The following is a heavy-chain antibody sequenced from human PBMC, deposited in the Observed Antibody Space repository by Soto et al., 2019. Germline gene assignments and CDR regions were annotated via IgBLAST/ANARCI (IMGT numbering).Heavy chain of an antibody. D-gene: IGHD3-10*01. J-gene: IGHJ4*02. V-gene: IGHV3-73*01. CDR2: IRSKANSYAA. CDR1: GFTFSGSA. CDR3: TTIRGRFDY. Sequence: GGSLRLSCAASGFTFSGSAMHWVRQASGKGLEWVDRIRSKANSYAAAYAASVKGRFTISRDDSKNTAYLQMNSLKTEATAVYYWTTIRGRFDYWGQGTLVTVSS.